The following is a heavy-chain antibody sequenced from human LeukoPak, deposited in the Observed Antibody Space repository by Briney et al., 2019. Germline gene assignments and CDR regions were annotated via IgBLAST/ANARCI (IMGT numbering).Heavy chain of an antibody. Sequence: ASVKVSCKASGGTFSSYAISWVRQAPGQGLEWMGRIIPIFGTANYAQKFQGRVTITTDESTSTAYMELSSLRSEDTAVYYCAREIPIAAAGYFDYWGQGTLVTVSS. CDR2: IIPIFGTA. J-gene: IGHJ4*02. V-gene: IGHV1-69*05. CDR3: AREIPIAAAGYFDY. CDR1: GGTFSSYA. D-gene: IGHD6-13*01.